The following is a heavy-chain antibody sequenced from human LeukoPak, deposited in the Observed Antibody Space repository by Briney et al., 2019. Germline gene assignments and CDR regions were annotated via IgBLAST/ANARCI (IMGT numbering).Heavy chain of an antibody. CDR3: ARDRDSSSWENHAFDI. Sequence: ASVKVSCKASGYTFTSYGISWVRQAPGQGLEWMGWISAYNGNTNYAQKLQGRVTMTTDTSTSTAYMELRSLRSDDQAVYYFARDRDSSSWENHAFDIWGQGTMVTVSS. V-gene: IGHV1-18*01. CDR2: ISAYNGNT. D-gene: IGHD6-13*01. CDR1: GYTFTSYG. J-gene: IGHJ3*02.